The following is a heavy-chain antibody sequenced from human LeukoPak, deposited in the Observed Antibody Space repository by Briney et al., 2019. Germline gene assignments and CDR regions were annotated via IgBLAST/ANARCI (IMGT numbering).Heavy chain of an antibody. V-gene: IGHV5-51*01. CDR3: ARGIDTLDTTTTFFDY. CDR2: IYPGDSDT. D-gene: IGHD1-1*01. J-gene: IGHJ4*02. Sequence: GESLKISCKGSGYSFTSYWIGWVRQMPGKGLEWMGIIYPGDSDTRYSPSFQGQVTISADKSISTAYLQWSSLKASDTAMYYCARGIDTLDTTTTFFDYWGQGTLVTVSS. CDR1: GYSFTSYW.